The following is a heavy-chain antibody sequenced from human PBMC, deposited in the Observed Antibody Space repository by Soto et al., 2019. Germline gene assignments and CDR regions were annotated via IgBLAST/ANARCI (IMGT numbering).Heavy chain of an antibody. CDR2: ISSSSRTI. D-gene: IGHD1-26*01. J-gene: IGHJ4*02. CDR1: GFTFSSYT. Sequence: VQLVESGGGLVQPGGSLRLSCAASGFTFSSYTMNWVRQAPGKGLEWISYISSSSRTIYYADSVKGRFTISRDNAQNLLSLQMTSLRDEDTAVYYCARVPTRALDYWGQGTMVTVSS. CDR3: ARVPTRALDY. V-gene: IGHV3-48*02.